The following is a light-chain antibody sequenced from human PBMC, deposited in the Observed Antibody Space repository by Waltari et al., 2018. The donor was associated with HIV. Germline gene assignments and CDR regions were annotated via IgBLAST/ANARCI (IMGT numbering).Light chain of an antibody. CDR2: SDI. CDR1: RSNIGAGFF. J-gene: IGLJ2*01. Sequence: QSALTQPPSVSGAPGQRVTISCTGNRSNIGAGFFVHWYQHLPGTAPNFLVYSDINRPSGFPDRCSGSKSGTSASLVITGLQAEDEADYYCQSYDSSLRASVFGGWTKLTVL. CDR3: QSYDSSLRASV. V-gene: IGLV1-40*01.